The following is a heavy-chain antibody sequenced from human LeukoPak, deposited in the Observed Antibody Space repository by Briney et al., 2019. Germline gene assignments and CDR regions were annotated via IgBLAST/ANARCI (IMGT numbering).Heavy chain of an antibody. CDR2: IYYSGST. D-gene: IGHD6-19*01. CDR3: ARLWLVRTNWFDP. Sequence: MPSETLSLTCTVSGGSISSSNYYWGWIRQPPGKGLEWIGSIYYSGSTYYNPSLKSRVTISVDTSKNQFSLKLSSVTAADTAVYYCARLWLVRTNWFDPWGQGTLVTVSS. V-gene: IGHV4-39*01. CDR1: GGSISSSNYY. J-gene: IGHJ5*02.